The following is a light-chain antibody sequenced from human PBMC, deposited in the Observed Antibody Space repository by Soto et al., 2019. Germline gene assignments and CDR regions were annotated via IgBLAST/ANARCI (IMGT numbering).Light chain of an antibody. CDR2: VAS. Sequence: EIVLTQSPGTLSLSPGKRATLSCRASQSVSSSYLAWYQQKPAQAPRLLIYVASTRATGIPDRFSGSGSGTDFTLTIRTLEPEDFAVYYCQQYGSSRWTFGQGTKVEFK. V-gene: IGKV3-20*01. CDR3: QQYGSSRWT. J-gene: IGKJ1*01. CDR1: QSVSSSY.